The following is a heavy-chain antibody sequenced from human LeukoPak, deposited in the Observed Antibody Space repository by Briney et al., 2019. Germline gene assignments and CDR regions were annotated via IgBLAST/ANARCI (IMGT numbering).Heavy chain of an antibody. V-gene: IGHV3-21*01. CDR2: ISSSSSYI. J-gene: IGHJ3*02. D-gene: IGHD6-19*01. CDR1: GFTFSSYS. CDR3: ASCPAGPDAFDI. Sequence: PGGSLRLSCAASGFTFSSYSMNWVRQAPGKGLEWVSSISSSSSYIYYADSVKGRFTISRDNAKNSLYLQMNSLRAEDTAVYYCASCPAGPDAFDIWGQGTMVTVSS.